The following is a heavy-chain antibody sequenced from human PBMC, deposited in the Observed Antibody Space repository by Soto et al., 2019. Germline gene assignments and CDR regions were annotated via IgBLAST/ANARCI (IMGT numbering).Heavy chain of an antibody. CDR3: ARAGTYCTNGVCHPDF. D-gene: IGHD2-8*01. J-gene: IGHJ4*02. V-gene: IGHV1-69*13. CDR2: IIPIFGTA. CDR1: GRTFSSYA. Sequence: LVKVSCKASGRTFSSYAISWVRQAPGQGLEWMGGIIPIFGTANYAQKFQGRVTITADESTSTAYMELSSLRSEDTAVYYWARAGTYCTNGVCHPDFWGQGTLVTVSS.